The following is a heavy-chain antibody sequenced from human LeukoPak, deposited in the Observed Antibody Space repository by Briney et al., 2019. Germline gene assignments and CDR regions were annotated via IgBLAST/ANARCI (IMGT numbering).Heavy chain of an antibody. CDR3: GKWVGDVSPRNFYHGMDV. J-gene: IGHJ6*02. D-gene: IGHD3-10*01. V-gene: IGHV3-23*01. CDR1: GFTFSSFA. Sequence: PGGSLRLSCAASGFTFSSFAMTWVRQAPGKGLEWVSSISSSGGVTYYADFVKRRFAISRANSKSRLYLQMDSLRGDDTAVYYCGKWVGDVSPRNFYHGMDVWGQGATVTVSS. CDR2: ISSSGGVT.